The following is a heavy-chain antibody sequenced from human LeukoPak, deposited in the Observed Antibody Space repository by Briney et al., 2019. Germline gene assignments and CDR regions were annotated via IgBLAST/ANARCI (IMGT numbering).Heavy chain of an antibody. CDR3: ARKRPNYFDY. V-gene: IGHV3-7*01. CDR2: IRQDGDTK. CDR1: GITFRSYG. J-gene: IGHJ4*02. Sequence: GGSLRLSCAASGITFRSYGMHWVRQAPGKGLEWVANIRQDGDTKYYVDSVKGRFTISRDNAMNSLYLQMNSLRAEDTALYYCARKRPNYFDYWGQGTLVTVSS.